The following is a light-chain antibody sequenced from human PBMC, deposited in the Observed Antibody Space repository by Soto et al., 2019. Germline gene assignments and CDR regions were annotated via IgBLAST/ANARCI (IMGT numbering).Light chain of an antibody. J-gene: IGKJ4*01. CDR2: ATS. CDR1: QSVGNN. V-gene: IGKV3-15*01. CDR3: QQYGDWPLT. Sequence: EIVVTQSPATLSVSPRERATLSCRASQSVGNNFAWYQQKPGQAPRLLIFATSTRATGVPARFSGSGSGTEFTLTISSLQSEDFAVYYCQQYGDWPLTFGGGAKVEI.